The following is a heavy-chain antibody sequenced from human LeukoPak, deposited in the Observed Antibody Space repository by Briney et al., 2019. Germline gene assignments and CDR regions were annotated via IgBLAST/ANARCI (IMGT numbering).Heavy chain of an antibody. CDR2: ISGSGGST. CDR1: GFTFSSYA. V-gene: IGHV3-23*01. CDR3: AKDEYYYDSSGYPFDY. Sequence: GGSLRLSCAASGFTFSSYAMSWVRQAPGKGLEWVSAISGSGGSTYYADSVKGRFTISRDNSKNTLYLQMNSLRAEDTAVYYCAKDEYYYDSSGYPFDYWGQGTLVTVSS. J-gene: IGHJ4*02. D-gene: IGHD3-22*01.